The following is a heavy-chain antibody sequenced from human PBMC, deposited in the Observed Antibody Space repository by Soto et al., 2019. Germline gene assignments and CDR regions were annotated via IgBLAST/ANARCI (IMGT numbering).Heavy chain of an antibody. J-gene: IGHJ6*02. V-gene: IGHV3-30-3*01. CDR2: ISYDGSNK. CDR3: ARSGDSSSRRYYYYGMDV. Sequence: PGGSLRLSCAASGFTFSSYAMHWVRQAPGKGLEWVAVISYDGSNKYYADSVKGRFTISRDNSKNTLYLQMNSLRAEDTAVYYCARSGDSSSRRYYYYGMDVWGQGTAVTV. CDR1: GFTFSSYA. D-gene: IGHD6-6*01.